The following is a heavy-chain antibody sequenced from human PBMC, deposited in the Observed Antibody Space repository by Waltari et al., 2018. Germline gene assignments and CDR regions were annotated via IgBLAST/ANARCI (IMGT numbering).Heavy chain of an antibody. CDR2: IYSGVST. J-gene: IGHJ4*02. Sequence: EVQLLESGGGLVQPGGSLRLSCAASGFTFSSYAMSWVRQAPGKGLEWVSVIYSGVSTYYADSVKGRFTISRDNSKNTLYLQMNSLRAEDTAVYYCAKEEAGSGYYDYWGQGTLVTVSS. CDR1: GFTFSSYA. D-gene: IGHD3-22*01. V-gene: IGHV3-23*03. CDR3: AKEEAGSGYYDY.